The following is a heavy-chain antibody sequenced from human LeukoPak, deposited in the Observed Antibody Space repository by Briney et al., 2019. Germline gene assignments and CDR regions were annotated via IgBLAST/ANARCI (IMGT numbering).Heavy chain of an antibody. J-gene: IGHJ5*02. D-gene: IGHD3-10*01. CDR1: GGSISSYY. V-gene: IGHV4-4*07. Sequence: SETLSLTCTVPGGSISSYYWSWIRQPAGKGLEWIGRIYTSGSTNYNPSLKSRVTMSVDTSKNQFSLKLSSVTAADTAVYYCAREIWFGEFNWFDPWGQGTLVTVSS. CDR2: IYTSGST. CDR3: AREIWFGEFNWFDP.